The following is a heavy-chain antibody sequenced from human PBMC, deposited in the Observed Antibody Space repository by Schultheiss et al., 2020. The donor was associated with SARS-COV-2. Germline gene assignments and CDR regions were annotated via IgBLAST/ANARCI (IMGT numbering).Heavy chain of an antibody. D-gene: IGHD3-22*01. CDR1: GGSISSGGYY. Sequence: SETLSLTCTVSGGSISSGGYYWGWIRQPPGKGLEWIGSIYYSGSTYYNPSLKSRVTISVDTSKNQFSLKLSSVTAADTAVYYCARAPRTYYYDSSGYNNGGIDLWGRGTLVTVSS. J-gene: IGHJ2*01. CDR2: IYYSGST. CDR3: ARAPRTYYYDSSGYNNGGIDL. V-gene: IGHV4-39*07.